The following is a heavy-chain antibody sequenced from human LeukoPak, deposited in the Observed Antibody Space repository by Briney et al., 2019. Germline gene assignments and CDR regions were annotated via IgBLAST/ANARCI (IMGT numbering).Heavy chain of an antibody. CDR1: GYTFTSQW. D-gene: IGHD3-10*01. V-gene: IGHV5-51*01. CDR2: LYLDDSDT. Sequence: GESLKISCKASGYTFTSQWIGWVRQMPGKGLEWMGILYLDDSDTRYSPSFQGQVTISADRSINTAYLQWSSLKASDTAMYYCARPPYGSGGYYNFDYWGQGTLVTVSS. CDR3: ARPPYGSGGYYNFDY. J-gene: IGHJ4*02.